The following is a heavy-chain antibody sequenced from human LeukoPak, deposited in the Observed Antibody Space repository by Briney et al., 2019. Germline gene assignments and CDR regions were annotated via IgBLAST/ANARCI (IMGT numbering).Heavy chain of an antibody. V-gene: IGHV3-53*01. CDR2: LYSDGNT. Sequence: GGSLRLSCAASGFTVITNDMTWVRQAPGKGLEWVSFLYSDGNTKYADSVQGRFTISRDNSKNTLYLEMNSLSPDDAAVYYCARGVEPLAANTLAYWGQGTLVTVPS. CDR3: ARGVEPLAANTLAY. D-gene: IGHD1-14*01. CDR1: GFTVITND. J-gene: IGHJ4*02.